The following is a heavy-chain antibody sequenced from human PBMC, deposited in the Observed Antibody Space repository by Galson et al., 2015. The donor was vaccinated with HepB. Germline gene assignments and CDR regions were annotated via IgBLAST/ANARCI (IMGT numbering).Heavy chain of an antibody. Sequence: SLRLSCAASGFTFTNAWMSWVRQAPGKGLEWVGRIKSKTDGGTTDYAAPVKGRFTISRDDSKTTLYLQMNSLKTEDTAVYYCLLYYDGSGVVDYWGQGTLVTVSS. J-gene: IGHJ4*02. CDR2: IKSKTDGGTT. CDR3: LLYYDGSGVVDY. CDR1: GFTFTNAW. V-gene: IGHV3-15*01. D-gene: IGHD3-22*01.